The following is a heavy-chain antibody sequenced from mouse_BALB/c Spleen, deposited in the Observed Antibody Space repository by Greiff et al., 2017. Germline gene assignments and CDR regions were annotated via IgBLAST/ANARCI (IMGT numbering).Heavy chain of an antibody. CDR1: GFNIKDTY. Sequence: VQLQQSGAELVKPGASVKLSCTASGFNIKDTYMHWVKQRPEQGLEWIGRIDPANGNTKYDPKFQGKATITADTSSNTAYLQLGSLTSEDTAVYYCAAHYYGSLDYWGQGTTLTVSA. CDR3: AAHYYGSLDY. J-gene: IGHJ2*01. D-gene: IGHD1-2*01. V-gene: IGHV14-3*02. CDR2: IDPANGNT.